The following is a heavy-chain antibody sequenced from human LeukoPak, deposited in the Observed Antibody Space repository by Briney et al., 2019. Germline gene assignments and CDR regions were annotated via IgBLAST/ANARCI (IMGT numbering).Heavy chain of an antibody. CDR1: GYTFTSYA. J-gene: IGHJ6*03. Sequence: ASVKVSCKASGYTFTSYAMNWVRQAPGQGLEWMGWINPNSGGTNYAQKFQGRVTMTRDTSISTAYMELSRLRSDDTAVYYCASPRDCSSTSCYYYYMDVWGKGTTVTVSS. D-gene: IGHD2-2*01. CDR3: ASPRDCSSTSCYYYYMDV. CDR2: INPNSGGT. V-gene: IGHV1-2*02.